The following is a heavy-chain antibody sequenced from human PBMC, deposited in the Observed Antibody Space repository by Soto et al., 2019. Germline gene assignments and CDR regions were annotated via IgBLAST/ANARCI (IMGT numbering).Heavy chain of an antibody. Sequence: SETLSLTCTLSGGSISSYYWSWIRQPPGKGLEWIGYIYYSGSTNYNPSLKSRVTISVDTSKNQFSLKLSSVTAADTAVYYCARDGKRFGGKHMDVWGKGTTVTVSS. J-gene: IGHJ6*03. CDR3: ARDGKRFGGKHMDV. CDR2: IYYSGST. CDR1: GGSISSYY. V-gene: IGHV4-59*01. D-gene: IGHD3-10*01.